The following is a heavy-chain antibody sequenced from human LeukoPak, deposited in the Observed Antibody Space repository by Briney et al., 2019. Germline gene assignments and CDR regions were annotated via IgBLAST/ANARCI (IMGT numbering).Heavy chain of an antibody. Sequence: SETLSFTCAVSGGSISSSNWWSWVRQPPGKGLEWIGEIYHSGSTNYNPSLKSRVTISVDKSKNQFSLKLSSVTAADTAVYYCARTTFEYYYGMDVWGQGTTVTVSS. J-gene: IGHJ6*02. CDR1: GGSISSSNW. D-gene: IGHD1-1*01. CDR3: ARTTFEYYYGMDV. CDR2: IYHSGST. V-gene: IGHV4-4*02.